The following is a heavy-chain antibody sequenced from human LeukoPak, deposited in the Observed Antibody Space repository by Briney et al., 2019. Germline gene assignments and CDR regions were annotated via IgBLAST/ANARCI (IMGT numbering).Heavy chain of an antibody. CDR2: ITGNGGST. Sequence: GGSLRLSCAGPEFTFISYALSWVRQAPGKGLEWVSGITGNGGSTYYADSVKGRFTISRDNSKNTLYLQMNSLRDEDTAVYYCEKGLGVDNWFDPWGQGTLVTVSS. CDR1: EFTFISYA. J-gene: IGHJ5*02. V-gene: IGHV3-23*01. CDR3: EKGLGVDNWFDP.